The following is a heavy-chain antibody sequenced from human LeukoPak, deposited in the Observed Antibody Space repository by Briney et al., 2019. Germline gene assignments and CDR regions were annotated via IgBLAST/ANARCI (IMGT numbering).Heavy chain of an antibody. J-gene: IGHJ4*02. V-gene: IGHV3-23*01. CDR2: ISGSGGTT. CDR1: GFTFSSYA. D-gene: IGHD5-18*01. Sequence: PGGSLRLSCAASGFTFSSYAMTWVRQAPGKGLEWVSAISGSGGTTYYADSVKGRFTISRDIAKNTLYLQMSSLRAEDTAIYYCAKDRAGKTAMVRDFEYWGQGTLVTVSS. CDR3: AKDRAGKTAMVRDFEY.